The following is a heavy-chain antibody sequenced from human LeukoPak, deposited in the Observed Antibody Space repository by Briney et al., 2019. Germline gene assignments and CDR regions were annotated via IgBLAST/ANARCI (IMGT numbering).Heavy chain of an antibody. V-gene: IGHV4-34*01. CDR2: INHSGST. CDR1: GGSFSGYY. Sequence: SETLSLTCAVYGGSFSGYYWSWIRQPPGKGLEWIGEINHSGSTNYNPSLKSRVTISVDTSKNQFSLKLSSVTAADTAVYYCARVPAYYDILTGYSDAFDIWGQGTMVTVSS. D-gene: IGHD3-9*01. CDR3: ARVPAYYDILTGYSDAFDI. J-gene: IGHJ3*02.